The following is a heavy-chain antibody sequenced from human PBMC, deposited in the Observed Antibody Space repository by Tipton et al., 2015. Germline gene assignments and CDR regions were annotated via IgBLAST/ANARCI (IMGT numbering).Heavy chain of an antibody. D-gene: IGHD1-14*01. V-gene: IGHV4-59*01. CDR3: AREPTNGNYFDD. Sequence: TLSLTCTVSGYSIRSYYWSWVRQPPGKGLEWIGYIFYTGDTYYNPSLKSRVTMSIDTWESQFSLRLTSVTAADTAIYYCAREPTNGNYFDDWGQGTLVTVSS. CDR1: GYSIRSYY. J-gene: IGHJ4*02. CDR2: IFYTGDT.